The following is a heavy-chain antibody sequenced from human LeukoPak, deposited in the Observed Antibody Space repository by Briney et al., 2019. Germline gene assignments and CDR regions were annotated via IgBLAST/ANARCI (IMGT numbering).Heavy chain of an antibody. Sequence: SETLSLTCAVYGGSFSGYYWSWIRQPPGKGLEWIGEINHSGSTNYNPSLKSRVTISVDTSKNRFSLKLSSVTAADTAVYYCAREGDYGDDAGSWGQGTLVTVSS. J-gene: IGHJ4*02. V-gene: IGHV4-34*01. CDR2: INHSGST. CDR3: AREGDYGDDAGS. CDR1: GGSFSGYY. D-gene: IGHD4-17*01.